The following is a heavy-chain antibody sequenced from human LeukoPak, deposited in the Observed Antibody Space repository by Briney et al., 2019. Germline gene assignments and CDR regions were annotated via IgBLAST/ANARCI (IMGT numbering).Heavy chain of an antibody. J-gene: IGHJ3*02. Sequence: GGSLRLSCAASGFTFSSYSMNWVRQAPGKGLEWVSSISSSSSYIYYADSVKGRFTISRDNAKNSLYLQMNSLRAEDTAVYYCARDRSSGLDAFDIWGQGTMVTVSS. CDR3: ARDRSSGLDAFDI. V-gene: IGHV3-21*01. D-gene: IGHD3-22*01. CDR2: ISSSSSYI. CDR1: GFTFSSYS.